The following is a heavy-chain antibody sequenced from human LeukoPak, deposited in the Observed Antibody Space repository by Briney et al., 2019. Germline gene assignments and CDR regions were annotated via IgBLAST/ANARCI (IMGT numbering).Heavy chain of an antibody. J-gene: IGHJ5*02. D-gene: IGHD3-22*01. Sequence: ASVKVSCKASGYTFTSYYMHWVRQAPGQGLEWMGGIIPIFGTANYAQKFQGRVTITADESTSTAYMELSSLRSEDTAVYYCAGIVGGGNWFDPWGQGTLVTVSS. CDR2: IIPIFGTA. CDR3: AGIVGGGNWFDP. V-gene: IGHV1-69*13. CDR1: GYTFTSYY.